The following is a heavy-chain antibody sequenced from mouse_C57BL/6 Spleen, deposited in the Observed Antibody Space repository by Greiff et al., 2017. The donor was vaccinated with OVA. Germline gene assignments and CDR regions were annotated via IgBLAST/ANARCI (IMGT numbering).Heavy chain of an antibody. CDR2: IDPSDSYT. Sequence: VQLQQPGAELVMPGASVKLSCKASGYTFTSYWMHWVKQRPGQGLEWIGEIDPSDSYTNYNQKFKGKSTLTGDKSSSTAYMQLSSLTSEDSAVYYCARGRDYGYDGFAYWGQGTLVTVSA. CDR3: ARGRDYGYDGFAY. V-gene: IGHV1-69*01. CDR1: GYTFTSYW. J-gene: IGHJ3*01. D-gene: IGHD2-2*01.